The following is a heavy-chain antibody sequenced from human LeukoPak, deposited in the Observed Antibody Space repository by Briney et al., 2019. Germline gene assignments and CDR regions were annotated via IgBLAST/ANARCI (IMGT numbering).Heavy chain of an antibody. Sequence: SETLSLTCTVSGGSISSGGYYWSWIRQHPGKGLEWSGYIYYSGSTYYNPSLKSPVTISVDTSKNQFSLKLSSVTAADTAVYYCARVSIRGHYDGSGHFDYWGQGTLVTVSS. CDR3: ARVSIRGHYDGSGHFDY. V-gene: IGHV4-31*01. J-gene: IGHJ4*02. CDR2: IYYSGST. CDR1: GGSISSGGYY. D-gene: IGHD3-22*01.